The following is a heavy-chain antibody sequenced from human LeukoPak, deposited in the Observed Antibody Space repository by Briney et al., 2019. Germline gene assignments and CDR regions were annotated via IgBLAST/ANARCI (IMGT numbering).Heavy chain of an antibody. Sequence: GGSLRLSCSASGFTFSTYIMHWVRQAPGKGLETVSAITGNGGSTFYADSVKGRFTISRDNSRNTLYLQMSSLRAEDTAMYYCARRDDYSAYDCWGQGTLVTVSS. CDR1: GFTFSTYI. CDR3: ARRDDYSAYDC. V-gene: IGHV3-64D*06. D-gene: IGHD5-24*01. J-gene: IGHJ4*02. CDR2: ITGNGGST.